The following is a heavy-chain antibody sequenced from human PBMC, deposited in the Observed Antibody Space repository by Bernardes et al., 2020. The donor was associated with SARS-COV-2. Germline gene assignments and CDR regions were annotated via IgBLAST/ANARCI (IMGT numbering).Heavy chain of an antibody. D-gene: IGHD1-26*01. Sequence: ETLSLTCTVSGGSVSSGSYYWSWIRQPPGKGLEWIGYIYYSGSTNYNPSLKSRVTISVDTSKNQFSLKLSSVTAADTAVYYCARDRGGSYYYYGMDVWGQGTTVTVSS. J-gene: IGHJ6*02. CDR3: ARDRGGSYYYYGMDV. CDR1: GGSVSSGSYY. V-gene: IGHV4-61*01. CDR2: IYYSGST.